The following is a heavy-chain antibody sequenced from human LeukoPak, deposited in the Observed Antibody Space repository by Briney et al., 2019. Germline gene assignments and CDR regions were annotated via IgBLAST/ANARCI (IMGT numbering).Heavy chain of an antibody. J-gene: IGHJ4*02. CDR3: APLGGASDY. V-gene: IGHV3-30-3*01. CDR1: GFTFSSYA. D-gene: IGHD3-10*01. Sequence: GGSLRLSCAASGFTFSSYAMHWVRQAPGKGLEWVAVISHDGSNKYYADSVEGRFTISRDNSKNTLYLQMNSLKTGDTAVYYCAPLGGASDYWGQGTLVTVSS. CDR2: ISHDGSNK.